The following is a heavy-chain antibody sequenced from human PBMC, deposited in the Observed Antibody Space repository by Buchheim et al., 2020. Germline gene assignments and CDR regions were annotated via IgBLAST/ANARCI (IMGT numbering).Heavy chain of an antibody. D-gene: IGHD3-3*01. CDR3: AKAVDDFWSGYYSFSDY. Sequence: EVQLLESGGGLVQPGGSLRLSCAASGFTFSSYAMSWVRQAPGKGLEWVSAISGSGGSTYYADSVKGRFTISSDNSKNTLHLQMNSLRAEDTAVYYCAKAVDDFWSGYYSFSDYWGQGTL. CDR2: ISGSGGST. CDR1: GFTFSSYA. J-gene: IGHJ4*02. V-gene: IGHV3-23*01.